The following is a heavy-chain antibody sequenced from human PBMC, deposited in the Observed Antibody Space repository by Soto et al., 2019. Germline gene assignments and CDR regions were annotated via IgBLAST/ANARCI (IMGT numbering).Heavy chain of an antibody. V-gene: IGHV3-33*01. CDR2: IWYDGSNK. CDR1: GFTFSSYG. J-gene: IGHJ6*02. D-gene: IGHD6-13*01. CDR3: ARLGYTEYGMDV. Sequence: GGSLRLSCAASGFTFSSYGMHWFRQAPGKGLEWVAVIWYDGSNKYYADSVKGRFTISRDNSKNTLYLQMNSLRAEDTAVYYCARLGYTEYGMDVWGQGTTVTVSS.